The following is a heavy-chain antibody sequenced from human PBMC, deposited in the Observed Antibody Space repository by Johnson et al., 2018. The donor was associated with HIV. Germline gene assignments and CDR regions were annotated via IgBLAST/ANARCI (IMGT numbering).Heavy chain of an antibody. Sequence: VQLVEFGGGLVQPGGSLRLSCAASGFTFSSYAMSWVRQAPGKGLEWVSVISGSGGTTYYADSVKGRFTISRDNSKNTLYLQMNSLRAEDTAVYYCAKLPGSGYYLDAFDIWGQGTMVTVSS. CDR3: AKLPGSGYYLDAFDI. CDR1: GFTFSSYA. V-gene: IGHV3-23*04. CDR2: ISGSGGTT. J-gene: IGHJ3*02. D-gene: IGHD3-22*01.